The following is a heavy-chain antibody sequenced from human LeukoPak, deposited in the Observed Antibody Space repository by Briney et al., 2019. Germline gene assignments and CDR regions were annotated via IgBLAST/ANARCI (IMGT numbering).Heavy chain of an antibody. CDR3: ARGRTTVTPRGDYYYYMDV. CDR1: GFTFSDYY. Sequence: GGSLRLSCAASGFTFSDYYMSWIRQAPGKGLEWVSYISSSGSTIYYADSVKGRFTISRDNAKNTLYLQMNSLRAEDTAVYYCARGRTTVTPRGDYYYYMDVWGKGTTVTVSS. V-gene: IGHV3-11*04. J-gene: IGHJ6*03. CDR2: ISSSGSTI. D-gene: IGHD4-17*01.